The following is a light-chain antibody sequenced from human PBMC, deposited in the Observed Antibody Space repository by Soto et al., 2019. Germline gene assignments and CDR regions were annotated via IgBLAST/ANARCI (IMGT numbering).Light chain of an antibody. J-gene: IGLJ2*01. V-gene: IGLV4-69*01. CDR1: SGHSSYA. CDR2: LNSDGSH. Sequence: QSVLTQSPSASASLGASVKLTCTLSSGHSSYAIAWHQQQPEKGPRYLMRLNSDGSHSKGDGIPDRFSGSSSGAERYLTIASLQSEDEADYDCQTWGTGLYVVFGGGTKLTVL. CDR3: QTWGTGLYVV.